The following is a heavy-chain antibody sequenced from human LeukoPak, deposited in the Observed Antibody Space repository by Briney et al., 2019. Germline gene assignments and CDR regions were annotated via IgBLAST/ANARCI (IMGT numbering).Heavy chain of an antibody. D-gene: IGHD1-14*01. CDR1: GGSISSSSYY. CDR3: ARTYRYNPEY. J-gene: IGHJ4*02. V-gene: IGHV4-39*01. CDR2: FYYAGST. Sequence: PSETLSLTCTVSGGSISSSSYYWGWIRQPPGKGLDWIGMFYYAGSTYYNPSLKGRVTISLDTSKNQFSLKLSSVTAADTAVYYCARTYRYNPEYGGQGTLVTVSS.